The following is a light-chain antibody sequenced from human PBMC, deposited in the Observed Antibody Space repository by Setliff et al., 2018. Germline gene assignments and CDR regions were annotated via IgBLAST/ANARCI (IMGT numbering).Light chain of an antibody. CDR3: TSYTTSDSVV. V-gene: IGLV2-14*03. CDR1: SSDVGYYNF. Sequence: QSTLTQSASVSESPGQSITISCTGTSSDVGYYNFVSWYQQHPGKAPKLMIYDVTDRPSGISNRFSGSKSGNTASLTISGLQAEDEADYYCTSYTTSDSVVFGTGTKVTVL. J-gene: IGLJ1*01. CDR2: DVT.